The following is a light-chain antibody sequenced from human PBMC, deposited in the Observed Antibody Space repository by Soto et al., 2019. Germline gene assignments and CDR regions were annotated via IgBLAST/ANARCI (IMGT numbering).Light chain of an antibody. Sequence: EFVLTQSPGTLSLSPGERATLSCRAGQSVSSYYLAWYQQKPGQAPRLLIYAASSRATGIPDRFSGGGSGTDFTLTISRLEPEDFAVYYCQQCGSSPWTFGQGTKVDI. J-gene: IGKJ1*01. CDR1: QSVSSYY. CDR3: QQCGSSPWT. V-gene: IGKV3-20*01. CDR2: AAS.